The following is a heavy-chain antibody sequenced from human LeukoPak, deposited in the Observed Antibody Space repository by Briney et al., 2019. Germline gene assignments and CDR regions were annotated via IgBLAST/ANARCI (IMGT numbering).Heavy chain of an antibody. V-gene: IGHV3-23*01. CDR2: ITGSGGST. Sequence: LRLSCXXXXFTFSNYAVNWVRQAPGKGLEGVSAITGSGGSTFYADSVKGLFTISRDNSMDTLYLQMSSLRAEDTAVYYCAKDRGRYYDSSGYYWGYYFDSWGQGILVTVST. CDR1: XFTFSNYA. D-gene: IGHD3-22*01. CDR3: AKDRGRYYDSSGYYWGYYFDS. J-gene: IGHJ4*02.